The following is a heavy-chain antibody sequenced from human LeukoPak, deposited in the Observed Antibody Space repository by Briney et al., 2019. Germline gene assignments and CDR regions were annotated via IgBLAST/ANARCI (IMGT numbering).Heavy chain of an antibody. J-gene: IGHJ3*02. V-gene: IGHV3-21*01. CDR2: ISTSSTYT. Sequence: PGGSLRLSCAASRFTFSSYSMNWVRQAPGKGLEWVSSISTSSTYTYYADSLKGRFTISRDNAKNSLYLQLNSLKVEDTAVYYCARSGWEVMPSNFDIWGQGTMVTVSS. CDR1: RFTFSSYS. CDR3: ARSGWEVMPSNFDI. D-gene: IGHD1-26*01.